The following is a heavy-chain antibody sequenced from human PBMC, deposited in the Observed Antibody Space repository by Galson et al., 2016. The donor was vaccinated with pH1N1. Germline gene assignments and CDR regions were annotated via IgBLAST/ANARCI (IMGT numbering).Heavy chain of an antibody. J-gene: IGHJ4*01. D-gene: IGHD3-10*01. V-gene: IGHV2-70*04. CDR1: GFSLRTTGMR. CDR2: IDWDDDK. Sequence: PALVKPTQTLTLSCSFSGFSLRTTGMRVTWIRQTPGKALEWLARIDWDDDKYYNASLKTRLTIPKDASKNLVVLTMANMHPVDTARYFCARSSGRGHDYRPLEYWGHGILVTVSS. CDR3: ARSSGRGHDYRPLEY.